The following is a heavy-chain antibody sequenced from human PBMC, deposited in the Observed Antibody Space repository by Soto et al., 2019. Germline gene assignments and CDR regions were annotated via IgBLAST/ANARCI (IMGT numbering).Heavy chain of an antibody. CDR2: IRSKAYGGTK. D-gene: IGHD5-12*01. V-gene: IGHV3-49*03. J-gene: IGHJ6*02. Sequence: GGSLRLSCTASGFTFGDYAMSWFRQAPGKGLEWVGFIRSKAYGGTKEYAASVKGRFTISRDDSKSIAYLQMNSLKTEDTAVYYCTRDTTRLDSGYDYLRYYGMDVWGQGTTVTVSS. CDR1: GFTFGDYA. CDR3: TRDTTRLDSGYDYLRYYGMDV.